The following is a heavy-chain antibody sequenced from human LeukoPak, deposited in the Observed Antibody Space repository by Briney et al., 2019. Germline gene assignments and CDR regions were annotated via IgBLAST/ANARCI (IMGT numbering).Heavy chain of an antibody. D-gene: IGHD1-1*01. Sequence: SETLSLTCTVSGDSITSSYWTWMRLPPGKGLEWIGYIFYTGYTNYNPSLKSRVTILMDISKNQVSLHLNSVTTADTAVYYCARAPIGSADHWGPGAQVTVSS. V-gene: IGHV4-59*13. J-gene: IGHJ4*02. CDR2: IFYTGYT. CDR1: GDSITSSY. CDR3: ARAPIGSADH.